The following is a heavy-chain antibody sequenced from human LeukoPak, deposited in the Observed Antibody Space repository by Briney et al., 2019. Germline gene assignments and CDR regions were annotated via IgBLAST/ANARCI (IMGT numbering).Heavy chain of an antibody. CDR3: ARGRGLRRDSYNFGY. CDR2: MNPNSGNT. V-gene: IGHV1-8*01. D-gene: IGHD5-24*01. J-gene: IGHJ4*02. Sequence: ASVKVSCKASGYTFTSYYMNWVRQAPGQGLEWMGWMNPNSGNTGYAQKFQGRVTMTRNTSISTAYMELSSLRSEDTAVYYCARGRGLRRDSYNFGYWGAETLGTVSS. CDR1: GYTFTSYY.